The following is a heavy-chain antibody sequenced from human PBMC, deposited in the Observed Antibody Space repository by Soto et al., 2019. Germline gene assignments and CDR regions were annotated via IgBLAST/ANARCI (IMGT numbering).Heavy chain of an antibody. V-gene: IGHV4-31*03. CDR2: IYYSGST. CDR1: GGSISSGGYY. D-gene: IGHD5-12*01. CDR3: ARNVDIVATIYFDY. J-gene: IGHJ4*02. Sequence: SETLSRTCSVSGGSISSGGYYWSWIRQHPGKGLEWIGYIYYSGSTHYNPSLKSRVTISVDTSKNQFSMKLSSVTAADTAVYYCARNVDIVATIYFDYWGQGTLVTVSS.